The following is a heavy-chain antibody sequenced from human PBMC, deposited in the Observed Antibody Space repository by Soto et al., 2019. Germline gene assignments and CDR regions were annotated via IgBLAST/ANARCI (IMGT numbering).Heavy chain of an antibody. V-gene: IGHV3-15*01. CDR2: IKSQTDGGTP. CDR1: GFTFSNAW. J-gene: IGHJ4*02. D-gene: IGHD6-19*01. CDR3: TTDQLAVAGTAYYFDC. Sequence: EVQLVESWGGLVKPGESLRLSCVASGFTFSNAWMSWVRQAPGKGLELVGRIKSQTDGGTPDYASPVKGRFTISRDASKKTLYLQMHSVKNEDTAVYFCTTDQLAVAGTAYYFDCWGQGTLVTVSS.